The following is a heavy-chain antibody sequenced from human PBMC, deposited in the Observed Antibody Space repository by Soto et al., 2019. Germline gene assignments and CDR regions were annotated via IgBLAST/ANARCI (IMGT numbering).Heavy chain of an antibody. V-gene: IGHV4-61*01. D-gene: IGHD6-19*01. CDR2: IYYSGST. Sequence: QVQLQESGPGLVKPSETLSLTCTVSGGSVSSGSYYWSWIRQPPGKGLEWIGYIYYSGSTNYNPPLKSRVTISVDTSKNQSSLKLSSVTAADTAVYYCARDRIAVAGNNWFDPWGQGTLVTVSS. CDR3: ARDRIAVAGNNWFDP. CDR1: GGSVSSGSYY. J-gene: IGHJ5*02.